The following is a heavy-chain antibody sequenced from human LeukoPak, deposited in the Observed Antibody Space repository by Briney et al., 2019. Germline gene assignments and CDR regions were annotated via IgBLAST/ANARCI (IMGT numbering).Heavy chain of an antibody. CDR3: ASTHTFDPHAFDI. Sequence: PSETLSLTCTVSGGSISSYYWSWIRQPPGKGLEWIGYIYYSGSTNYNPSLKSRVTISVDTSKNQFSLKLSSVTAADTAVYYCASTHTFDPHAFDIWGQGTMVTVSS. J-gene: IGHJ3*02. CDR1: GGSISSYY. V-gene: IGHV4-59*01. CDR2: IYYSGST. D-gene: IGHD3-9*01.